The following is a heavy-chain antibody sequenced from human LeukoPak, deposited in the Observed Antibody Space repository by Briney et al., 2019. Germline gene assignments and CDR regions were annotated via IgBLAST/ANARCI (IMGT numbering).Heavy chain of an antibody. CDR3: ARDRREYSSGWYEAFDI. J-gene: IGHJ3*02. V-gene: IGHV4-4*07. D-gene: IGHD6-19*01. CDR2: IYNSGST. CDR1: GGSISSYY. Sequence: SETLSLTCTVSGGSISSYYWSWIRQPAGKGLEWIGRIYNSGSTNYNPSLKSRVTMSVDTSKNQFSLKLSSVTAADTAVYYCARDRREYSSGWYEAFDIWGQGTMVTVSS.